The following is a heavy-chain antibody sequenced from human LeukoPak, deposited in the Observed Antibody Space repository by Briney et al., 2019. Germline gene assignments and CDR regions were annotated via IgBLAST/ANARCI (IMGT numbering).Heavy chain of an antibody. CDR3: ARAHYDSNGYYSTYAFDI. J-gene: IGHJ3*02. CDR2: INWNGGRT. V-gene: IGHV3-20*04. Sequence: GGSLRLSCAASGFTFDDYGMSWVRQAPGKGLEWVSVINWNGGRTGYLDSVKGRFTISRDNGKNSLYLQMNSLRAEDTALYYCARAHYDSNGYYSTYAFDIWGQGTMVTVSS. D-gene: IGHD3-22*01. CDR1: GFTFDDYG.